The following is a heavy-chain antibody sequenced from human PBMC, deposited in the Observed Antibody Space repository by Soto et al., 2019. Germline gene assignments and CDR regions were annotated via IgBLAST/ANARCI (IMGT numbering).Heavy chain of an antibody. CDR3: ARRTAHRGYNWFDP. CDR2: IKQDGSEK. Sequence: GGSLRLSCAASGFTFSSYWMSWVRQAPGKGLEWVANIKQDGSEKYYVDSVKGRFTISRDNAKNSLYLQMNSLRAEDTAVYYCARRTAHRGYNWFDPWGQGTLVTVSS. CDR1: GFTFSSYW. V-gene: IGHV3-7*01. J-gene: IGHJ5*02. D-gene: IGHD3-16*01.